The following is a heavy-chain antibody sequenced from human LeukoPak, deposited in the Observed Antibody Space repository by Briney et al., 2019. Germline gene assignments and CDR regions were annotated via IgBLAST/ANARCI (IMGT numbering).Heavy chain of an antibody. CDR2: FYDSGNT. CDR1: GGSISSSSYY. D-gene: IGHD5-12*01. Sequence: PSETLSLTCIVSGGSISSSSYYWDWIRQAPGEGLEWIGNFYDSGNTRYNPSLKSRVTISGDTSKNQFSLKLTSVTAADTAVYYCARGLRLYSGYDFLRYWGQGTLVTVSS. V-gene: IGHV4-39*01. J-gene: IGHJ4*02. CDR3: ARGLRLYSGYDFLRY.